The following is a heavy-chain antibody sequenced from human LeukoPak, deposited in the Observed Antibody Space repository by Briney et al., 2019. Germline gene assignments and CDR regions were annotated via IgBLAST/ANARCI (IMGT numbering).Heavy chain of an antibody. V-gene: IGHV3-30*18. CDR3: AKAFGYCSGGSCYYYYYGMDV. J-gene: IGHJ6*04. CDR1: GFTFSSYG. Sequence: GGSLRLSCAASGFTFSSYGMHWVRKAPGKGLERVTVISYDGRNIYYADSVKGRFTISRDNSKNTLYLQMNSLRAEDTAVYYCAKAFGYCSGGSCYYYYYGMDVWGKGTTVTVSS. D-gene: IGHD2-15*01. CDR2: ISYDGRNI.